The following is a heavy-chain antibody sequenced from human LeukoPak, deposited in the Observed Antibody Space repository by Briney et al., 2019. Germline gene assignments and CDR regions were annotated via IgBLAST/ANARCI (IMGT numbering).Heavy chain of an antibody. CDR2: IDPNSGGT. CDR1: GYTFTGYY. CDR3: ARGYSSGSTYYFDE. J-gene: IGHJ4*02. D-gene: IGHD6-19*01. V-gene: IGHV1-2*02. Sequence: ASVKVSCKASGYTFTGYYMHWVRQAPGQGLEWMGWIDPNSGGTNYAQKFPGRVTMTNDTSISTAYMELSRLRSDDTAVYWCARGYSSGSTYYFDEWGQGTLVTVSS.